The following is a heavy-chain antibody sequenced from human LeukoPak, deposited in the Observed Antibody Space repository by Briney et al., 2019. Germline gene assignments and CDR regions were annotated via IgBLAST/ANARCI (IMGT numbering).Heavy chain of an antibody. CDR1: GYSFTSYW. J-gene: IGHJ5*02. V-gene: IGHV5-51*01. D-gene: IGHD2-15*01. Sequence: GESLKISCKGSGYSFTSYWIGWVRQMPGKGLEWMGIIYPGDSGTRYSPSFQGQVTISADKSISTAYLQWSSLKASDTAMYYCARLVTSVAATSWFDPWGQGTLVTVSS. CDR2: IYPGDSGT. CDR3: ARLVTSVAATSWFDP.